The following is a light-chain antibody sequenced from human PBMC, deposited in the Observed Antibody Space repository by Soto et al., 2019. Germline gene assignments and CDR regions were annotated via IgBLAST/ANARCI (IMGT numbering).Light chain of an antibody. Sequence: QSVLTQPASVSGSPGQSITISCTGTSSDVGGYNYVSWYQQHPGKAPKLMIYDVSVRPSGVSYRFSGSKSGSTASLTISGLQAEDEADYYCSSYTSSSTVVFGGGTQLTVL. CDR1: SSDVGGYNY. CDR2: DVS. J-gene: IGLJ2*01. V-gene: IGLV2-14*01. CDR3: SSYTSSSTVV.